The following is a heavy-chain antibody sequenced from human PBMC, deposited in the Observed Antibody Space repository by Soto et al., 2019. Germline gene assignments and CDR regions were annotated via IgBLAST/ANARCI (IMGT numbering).Heavy chain of an antibody. V-gene: IGHV4-59*12. CDR3: VRDGTKTLRDWFDP. Sequence: SETLSLTCTVSGGSISSYYWSWIRQPPGKGLEWIGYMYATGTTDYNPSLKSRVMMSVDTSKKQFSLKLRSVTAADTAVYYCVRDGTKTLRDWFDPWGQGISVTVSS. CDR2: MYATGTT. D-gene: IGHD1-1*01. J-gene: IGHJ5*02. CDR1: GGSISSYY.